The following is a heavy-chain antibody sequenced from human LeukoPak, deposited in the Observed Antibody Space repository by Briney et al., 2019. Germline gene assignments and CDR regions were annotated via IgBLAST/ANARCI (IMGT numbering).Heavy chain of an antibody. Sequence: GASVKVSCKTSGYTFADYFIHWVRQAPGQGLEWMGRINANSGGTYYEQKFQGRVTMTRDTSISTAYVEVNWLISDDTANYYCARDVSSTSNWEFDYWGQGTLVTVSS. V-gene: IGHV1-2*06. D-gene: IGHD1-26*01. J-gene: IGHJ4*02. CDR3: ARDVSSTSNWEFDY. CDR2: INANSGGT. CDR1: GYTFADYF.